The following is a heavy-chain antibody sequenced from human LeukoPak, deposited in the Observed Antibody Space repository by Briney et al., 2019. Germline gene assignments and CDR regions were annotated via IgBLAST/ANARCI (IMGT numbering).Heavy chain of an antibody. V-gene: IGHV3-23*01. CDR1: GFTFSSYA. CDR2: ISGGGGST. Sequence: SGGSLRLSCAASGFTFSSYAMSWVRQAPGKGLEWVSAISGGGGSTYYTDSVKGRFTISRDNSKNTLYLQMNSLRAEDTAVYYCAKSSDGLRYFDWLPIDYWGQGTLVTVSS. D-gene: IGHD3-9*01. J-gene: IGHJ4*02. CDR3: AKSSDGLRYFDWLPIDY.